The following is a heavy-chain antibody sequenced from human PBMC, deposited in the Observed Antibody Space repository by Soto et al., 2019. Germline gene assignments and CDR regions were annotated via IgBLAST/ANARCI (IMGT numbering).Heavy chain of an antibody. CDR2: IDPSDSYT. CDR1: GYSFTSYW. Sequence: PGESLKISCKGSGYSFTSYWISWVRQMPGKGLEWMGRIDPSDSYTNYSPSFQGHVTISADKSISTAYLQWSSLKASDTAMYYCARRGVVAATQVYYYGMDVWGQGTTVTVSS. CDR3: ARRGVVAATQVYYYGMDV. J-gene: IGHJ6*02. D-gene: IGHD2-15*01. V-gene: IGHV5-10-1*01.